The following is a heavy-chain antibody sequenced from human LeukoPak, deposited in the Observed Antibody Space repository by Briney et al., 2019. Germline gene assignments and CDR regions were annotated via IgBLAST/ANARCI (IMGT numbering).Heavy chain of an antibody. J-gene: IGHJ6*02. Sequence: PSETLSLTCAVYGGSFSGYYWSWIRQPPGKGLEWIGEINHSGSTNYNPSLKSRVTISVDTSKNQFSLKLSSVTAADTAVYYCARHSQVLRYFDWLPDAYYYYGMDVWGQGTTVTVSS. CDR2: INHSGST. CDR1: GGSFSGYY. CDR3: ARHSQVLRYFDWLPDAYYYYGMDV. D-gene: IGHD3-9*01. V-gene: IGHV4-34*01.